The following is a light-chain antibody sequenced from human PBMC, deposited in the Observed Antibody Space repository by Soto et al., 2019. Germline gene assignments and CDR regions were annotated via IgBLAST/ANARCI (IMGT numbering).Light chain of an antibody. CDR2: KAS. J-gene: IGKJ1*01. V-gene: IGKV1-5*03. Sequence: DIQMTQSPSTLSASVGDTVTITCRASQSISSWLAWYQQKAGKAPKLLLYKASSLECGGPSRFSGSGSGTEFTLSISSLQPDDFATYYFQQYNSYWTFGQGNKVEIK. CDR1: QSISSW. CDR3: QQYNSYWT.